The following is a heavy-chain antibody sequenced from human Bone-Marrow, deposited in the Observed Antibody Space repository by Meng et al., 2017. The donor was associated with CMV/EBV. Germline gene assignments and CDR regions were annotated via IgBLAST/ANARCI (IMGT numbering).Heavy chain of an antibody. J-gene: IGHJ5*02. V-gene: IGHV3-66*02. CDR2: IYSGGST. CDR3: ARGGIYYGSGSYNWFDP. CDR1: GFTVSSNY. Sequence: GGSLRLSCAASGFTVSSNYMSWVRQAPGKGLEWVSVIYSGGSTYYADSVKGRFTISRDNSKNTLYLQMNSLSAEDTAVYYCARGGIYYGSGSYNWFDPWGQGTLVTVSS. D-gene: IGHD3-10*01.